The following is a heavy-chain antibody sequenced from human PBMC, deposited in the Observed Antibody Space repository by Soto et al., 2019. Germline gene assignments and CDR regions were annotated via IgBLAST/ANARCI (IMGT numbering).Heavy chain of an antibody. CDR1: GCTFSSYA. V-gene: IGHV1-69*13. Sequence: GASVKVSCKASGCTFSSYAISWVRQAPGQGLEWMGGIIPIFGTANYAQKFQGRVTITADESTSTAYMELSSLRSEDTAVYYCARASVGITMIVVANYHYGMDVWGQGTTVTVSS. CDR2: IIPIFGTA. CDR3: ARASVGITMIVVANYHYGMDV. D-gene: IGHD3-22*01. J-gene: IGHJ6*02.